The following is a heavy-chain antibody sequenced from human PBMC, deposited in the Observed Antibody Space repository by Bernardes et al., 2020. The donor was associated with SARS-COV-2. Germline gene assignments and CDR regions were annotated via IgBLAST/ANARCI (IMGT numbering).Heavy chain of an antibody. V-gene: IGHV3-9*01. CDR3: ANGGSPHYYGMDV. CDR1: GFTFDDYA. D-gene: IGHD3-10*01. J-gene: IGHJ6*02. CDR2: MSWNSGSI. Sequence: GGSLRLSCAASGFTFDDYAMHWVRQAPGKGLEWVSGMSWNSGSIGYADSVKGRFTISRDNAKNSLYLQMNSLRAEDTALYYCANGGSPHYYGMDVWGQGTTVTVSS.